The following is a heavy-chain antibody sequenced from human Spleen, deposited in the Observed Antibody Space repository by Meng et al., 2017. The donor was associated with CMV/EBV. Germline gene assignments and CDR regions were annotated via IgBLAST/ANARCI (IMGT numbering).Heavy chain of an antibody. CDR3: ARGPGGVSF. CDR2: ISSSSTYI. D-gene: IGHD3-10*01. J-gene: IGHJ4*02. CDR1: GFTFSTYT. Sequence: GGSLRLSCTASGFTFSTYTMNWVRQPPGKGLEWVSSISSSSTYIYYADSLKGRSTISRDSSKSTLYLQMNSLRAEDTAVYYCARGPGGVSFWGQGTLVTVSS. V-gene: IGHV3-21*01.